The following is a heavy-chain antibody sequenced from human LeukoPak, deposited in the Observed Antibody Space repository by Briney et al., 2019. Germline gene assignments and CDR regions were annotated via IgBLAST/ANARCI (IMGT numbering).Heavy chain of an antibody. D-gene: IGHD2-2*01. J-gene: IGHJ4*02. V-gene: IGHV3-30*19. CDR1: GFTFSSYG. CDR3: ARGPGALDY. CDR2: ISHDGTNK. Sequence: GRSLRLSCAASGFTFSSYGMHWVRQAPGKGLEGVALISHDGTNKNHADSVKGRFTISRDNSNNTLYLQMSSLRAEDTAVYYCARGPGALDYWGQGTLVTVSS.